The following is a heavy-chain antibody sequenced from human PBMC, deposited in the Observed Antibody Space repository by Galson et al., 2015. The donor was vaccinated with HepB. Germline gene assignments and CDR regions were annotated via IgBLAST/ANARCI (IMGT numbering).Heavy chain of an antibody. CDR3: ARDVSERGLRGGNDY. CDR2: INHSGST. D-gene: IGHD4-23*01. Sequence: SEPLSLTCAVYGGSFSGYYWSWIRQPPGKGLEWIGEINHSGSTNYNPSLKSRVTISVETSKNRFSLKLSSVTAADTAVYYCARDVSERGLRGGNDYWGQGTLVTVSS. J-gene: IGHJ4*02. V-gene: IGHV4-34*01. CDR1: GGSFSGYY.